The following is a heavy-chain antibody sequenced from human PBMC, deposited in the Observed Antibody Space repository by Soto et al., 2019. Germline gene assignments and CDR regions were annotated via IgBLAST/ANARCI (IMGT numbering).Heavy chain of an antibody. D-gene: IGHD5-18*01. J-gene: IGHJ4*02. CDR1: GGSISSGGYS. CDR3: ARLRDTAMVRPLEY. V-gene: IGHV4-30-2*01. Sequence: SEILSLTCAVSGGSISSGGYSWSWIRQPPGKGLEWIGYIYHSGSTYYNPSLKSRVIISADRSKNQFSLKVSSVTAADTAMYYCARLRDTAMVRPLEYWGQGTLVTVSS. CDR2: IYHSGST.